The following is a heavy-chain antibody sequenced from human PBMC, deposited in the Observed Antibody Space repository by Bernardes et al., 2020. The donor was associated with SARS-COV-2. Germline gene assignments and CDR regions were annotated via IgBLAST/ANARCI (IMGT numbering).Heavy chain of an antibody. J-gene: IGHJ6*02. CDR3: ARDLQSYYGMDV. Sequence: GGSLRLSCAASGFTFSSYGMHWVRQAPGKGLEWVAVIWYDGSNKYYADSVKGRFTISRDNSKNTLYLQMNSLRAEDTAVYYCARDLQSYYGMDVWGQGTLVTVSS. CDR1: GFTFSSYG. V-gene: IGHV3-33*01. CDR2: IWYDGSNK.